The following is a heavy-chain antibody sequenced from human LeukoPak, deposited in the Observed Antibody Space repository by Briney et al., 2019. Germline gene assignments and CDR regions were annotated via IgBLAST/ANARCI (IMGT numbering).Heavy chain of an antibody. V-gene: IGHV1-69*04. J-gene: IGHJ3*02. D-gene: IGHD6-25*01. CDR3: ARDSGDSRGYDTFDI. CDR1: GGTFSSYA. Sequence: SVKVSCKASGGTFSSYAISWVRQAPGQGLEWMGRIIPILGIANYAQKFQGRVTIPADKSTSTAYMELSSLRSEDTAVYYCARDSGDSRGYDTFDIWGQGTMVTVSS. CDR2: IIPILGIA.